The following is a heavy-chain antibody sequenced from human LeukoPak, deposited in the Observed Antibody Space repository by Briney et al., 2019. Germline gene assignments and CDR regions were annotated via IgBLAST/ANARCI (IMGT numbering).Heavy chain of an antibody. V-gene: IGHV1-46*01. CDR1: GYSFTSYY. J-gene: IGHJ4*02. CDR3: ATLKWELLFGITRNYFDY. CDR2: INPSGGST. Sequence: ASVKVSCKASGYSFTSYYMHWVRQAPGQGLEWMGIINPSGGSTSFAQKFQGRVTMTRDTSTTTVYMELSGLRSEDTAVYYCATLKWELLFGITRNYFDYWGQGTLVTVSS. D-gene: IGHD1-26*01.